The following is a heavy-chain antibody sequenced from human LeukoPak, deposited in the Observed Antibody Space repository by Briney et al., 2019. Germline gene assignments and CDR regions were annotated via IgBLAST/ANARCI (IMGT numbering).Heavy chain of an antibody. J-gene: IGHJ4*02. Sequence: GGSLRLFCAASGFTFSSYGMHWVRQAPGKGLEWVAVIWYDGSNKYYADSVKGRFTISRDNSKNTLYLQMNSLRAEDTAVYYCARDGRDGFLLSDYFDYWGQGTLVTVSS. CDR3: ARDGRDGFLLSDYFDY. CDR2: IWYDGSNK. CDR1: GFTFSSYG. D-gene: IGHD5-24*01. V-gene: IGHV3-33*01.